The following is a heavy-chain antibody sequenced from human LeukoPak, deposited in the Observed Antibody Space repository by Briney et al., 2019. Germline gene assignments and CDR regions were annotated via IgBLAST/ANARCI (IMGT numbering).Heavy chain of an antibody. Sequence: TGGSLRLSCAASGFTFSSYWMSWVRQPPGKGLEWIGEIYHSGNTNYNPSLKSRVTISVDKSKNQFSLKLTSVTAADTAVYYCARLVYYYDSSGYSNYYYYMDVWGKGTTVTVSS. J-gene: IGHJ6*03. D-gene: IGHD3-22*01. CDR3: ARLVYYYDSSGYSNYYYYMDV. CDR1: GFTFSSYW. CDR2: IYHSGNT. V-gene: IGHV4-4*02.